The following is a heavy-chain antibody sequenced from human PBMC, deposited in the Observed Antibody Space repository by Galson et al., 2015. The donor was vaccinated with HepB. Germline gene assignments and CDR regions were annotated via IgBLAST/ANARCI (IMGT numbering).Heavy chain of an antibody. D-gene: IGHD5-18*01. CDR2: IYYSGST. Sequence: LSLTCNVSGGSISSYNWSWIRQPPGKGLEWIGYIYYSGSTNYNPSLKSRVTILVDTSKNQFSLKLSSVTAADTAVYYCARADTAMGPWGQGTLVTVSS. V-gene: IGHV4-59*01. CDR3: ARADTAMGP. J-gene: IGHJ5*02. CDR1: GGSISSYN.